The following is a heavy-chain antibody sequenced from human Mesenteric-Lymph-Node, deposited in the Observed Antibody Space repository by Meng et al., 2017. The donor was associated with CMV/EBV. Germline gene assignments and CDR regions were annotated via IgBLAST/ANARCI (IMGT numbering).Heavy chain of an antibody. Sequence: SFSGYYWSWIRQPPRKGLEWIGEINHSGSTNYNPSLKSRVTISVDTSKNQFSLKLSSVTAADTAVYYCARLSPYIVVVPAAHRYFDYWGQGTLVTVSS. D-gene: IGHD2-2*01. J-gene: IGHJ4*02. CDR3: ARLSPYIVVVPAAHRYFDY. V-gene: IGHV4-34*01. CDR1: SFSGYY. CDR2: INHSGST.